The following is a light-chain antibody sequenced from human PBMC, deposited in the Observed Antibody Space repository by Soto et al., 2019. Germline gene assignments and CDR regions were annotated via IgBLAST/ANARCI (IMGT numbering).Light chain of an antibody. CDR3: QQRSNWPPYT. Sequence: EIVLTQSPATLSLSPGERATLSCRASQSVSSYLSWYQQKPGQAPRRLIYDASNRATGIPARFIGSGSGTDFTLTISSLEPEDVAVYYCQQRSNWPPYTFGQGTKLEIK. CDR2: DAS. CDR1: QSVSSY. J-gene: IGKJ2*01. V-gene: IGKV3-11*01.